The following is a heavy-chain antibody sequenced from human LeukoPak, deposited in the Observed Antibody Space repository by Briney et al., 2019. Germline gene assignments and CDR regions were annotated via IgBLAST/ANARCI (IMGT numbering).Heavy chain of an antibody. CDR2: INPSGGST. CDR3: ATSGYSDSGYFDC. Sequence: ASVKVSCKASGYTFTSYYMHWVRQAPAQGLEWMGIINPSGGSTSYAQKFQGRVTMTSDMSTSTVYMELSRLRSDDTAVYYCATSGYSDSGYFDCWGQGTLVTVSS. D-gene: IGHD5-12*01. V-gene: IGHV1-46*03. J-gene: IGHJ4*02. CDR1: GYTFTSYY.